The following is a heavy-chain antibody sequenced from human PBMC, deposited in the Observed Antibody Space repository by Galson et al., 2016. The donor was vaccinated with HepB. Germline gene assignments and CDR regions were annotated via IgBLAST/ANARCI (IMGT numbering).Heavy chain of an antibody. Sequence: SETLSLTCAVSGGSISPYYWSWIRQPPGKGLEWIGYIYYSGNTNYHPSLKSRVTISVDTSKNQFSLRLTSVTAADTAVDYCARSRYRLDVWGQGTTVTVSS. V-gene: IGHV4-59*01. CDR2: IYYSGNT. CDR1: GGSISPYY. J-gene: IGHJ6*02. CDR3: ARSRYRLDV.